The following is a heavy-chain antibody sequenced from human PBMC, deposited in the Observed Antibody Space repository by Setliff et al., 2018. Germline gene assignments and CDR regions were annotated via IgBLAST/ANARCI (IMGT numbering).Heavy chain of an antibody. D-gene: IGHD2-2*01. J-gene: IGHJ2*01. CDR2: INHSGST. CDR3: ARTSTARYFDL. Sequence: SETLSLTCAVYSGSFSGYYWSWIRQPPGKGLEWIGEINHSGSTNYNPSLKSRVTISVDTSKSHFSLNLYSVTAADTAVYYCARTSTARYFDLWGRGTLVTVSS. CDR1: SGSFSGYY. V-gene: IGHV4-34*01.